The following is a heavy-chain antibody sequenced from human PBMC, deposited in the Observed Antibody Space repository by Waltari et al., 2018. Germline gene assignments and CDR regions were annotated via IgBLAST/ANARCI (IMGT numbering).Heavy chain of an antibody. V-gene: IGHV3-48*04. J-gene: IGHJ4*02. CDR3: ARDPGSIAVAGTPYYFDY. CDR1: GFTFSSYS. D-gene: IGHD6-19*01. CDR2: ISSSSSTI. Sequence: EVQLVESGGGLVQPGGSLRLSCAASGFTFSSYSMNWVRQAPGKGLEWVSYISSSSSTIYYADSVKGRFTISRVNAKNSLYLQMNSLRAEDTAVYYCARDPGSIAVAGTPYYFDYWGQGTLVTVSS.